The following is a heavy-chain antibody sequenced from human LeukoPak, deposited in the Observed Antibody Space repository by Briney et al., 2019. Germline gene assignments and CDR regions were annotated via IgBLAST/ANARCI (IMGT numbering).Heavy chain of an antibody. CDR3: ARAHSTSVADAFDI. D-gene: IGHD6-6*01. CDR2: INPNSGGT. V-gene: IGHV1-2*02. CDR1: GYTFTGYY. J-gene: IGHJ3*02. Sequence: ASVKVSCKASGYTFTGYYMHWVRQAPGQGLEWMGWINPNSGGTNYAQKFQGRVTMTRDTSISTAYMELSRLRSDDTAVYYCARAHSTSVADAFDIWGQGTMVTVSS.